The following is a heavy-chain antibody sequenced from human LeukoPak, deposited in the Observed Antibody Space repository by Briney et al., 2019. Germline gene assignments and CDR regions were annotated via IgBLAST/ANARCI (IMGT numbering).Heavy chain of an antibody. D-gene: IGHD6-13*01. J-gene: IGHJ4*02. Sequence: SGGSLRLSCAASGFTVSSNYMSWVRQAPGKVLEWVSVIYSGGSTYYADSVKGRFTISRDNSKNTLYLQMNSLRAEDTAVYYCARVGQQQLAELDYWGQGILVTVSS. CDR2: IYSGGST. CDR3: ARVGQQQLAELDY. CDR1: GFTVSSNY. V-gene: IGHV3-53*01.